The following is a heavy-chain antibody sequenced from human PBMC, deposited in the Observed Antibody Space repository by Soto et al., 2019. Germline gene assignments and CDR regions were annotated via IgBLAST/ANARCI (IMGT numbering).Heavy chain of an antibody. CDR3: ARGPPGTYYDFWSGYLRRLSYMDV. V-gene: IGHV3-13*01. CDR1: GFTFSSYD. CDR2: IGTAGDT. J-gene: IGHJ6*03. D-gene: IGHD3-3*01. Sequence: GGSLRLSCAASGFTFSSYDMHWVRQATGKGLEWVSAIGTAGDTYYPGSVKGRFTISRENAKNSLYLQMNSLRAGDTAVYYCARGPPGTYYDFWSGYLRRLSYMDVWGKGTTVTVSS.